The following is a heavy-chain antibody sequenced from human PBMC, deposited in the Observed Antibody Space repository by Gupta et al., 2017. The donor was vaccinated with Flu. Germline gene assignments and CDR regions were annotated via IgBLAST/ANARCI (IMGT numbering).Heavy chain of an antibody. Sequence: QVQLEESGPRLVKPSQTLSLTCSVSGDSISGGHYYWSWIRQHPGKGLEWIGYIYSGGGADYTPSLKSRLTISLDASGNQCSLKVSSVTDADTAVYYCARSTNWYFDLWGRGTLVTVSS. J-gene: IGHJ2*01. V-gene: IGHV4-31*03. CDR3: ARSTNWYFDL. CDR1: GDSISGGHYY. D-gene: IGHD2-8*01. CDR2: IYSGGGA.